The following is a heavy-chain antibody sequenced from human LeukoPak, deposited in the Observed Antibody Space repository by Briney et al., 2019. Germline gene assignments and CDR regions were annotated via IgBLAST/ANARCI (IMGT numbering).Heavy chain of an antibody. V-gene: IGHV3-21*01. CDR3: ARDRGMYSGSPPDY. J-gene: IGHJ4*02. CDR1: GFTFSTNA. Sequence: PGGSLRLSCLTSGFTFSTNAMNWVRQAPGKGLEWVSSISSSSSYIYYAVSVKGRFTISRDNAKNSLYLQMNSLRAEDTAVYYCARDRGMYSGSPPDYWGQGTLVTVSS. D-gene: IGHD1-26*01. CDR2: ISSSSSYI.